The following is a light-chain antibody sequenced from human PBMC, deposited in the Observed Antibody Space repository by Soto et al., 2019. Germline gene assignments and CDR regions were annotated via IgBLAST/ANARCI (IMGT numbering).Light chain of an antibody. CDR1: SSDVGTYHL. CDR3: CSYAGSSTYV. J-gene: IGLJ1*01. CDR2: EVS. V-gene: IGLV2-23*02. Sequence: QSALTQPDSVSGSPGQSITISCTGTSSDVGTYHLVSWYQQHPGKAPKFMIYEVSKRPSGVSNRFSGSKSGNTASLTISGLQPDDEADYYCCSYAGSSTYVFGTGTKLTVL.